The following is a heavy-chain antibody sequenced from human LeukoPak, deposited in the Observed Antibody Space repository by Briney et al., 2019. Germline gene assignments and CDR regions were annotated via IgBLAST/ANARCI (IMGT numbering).Heavy chain of an antibody. CDR2: INPSGGST. V-gene: IGHV1-46*01. J-gene: IGHJ4*02. D-gene: IGHD3-3*01. CDR3: ARGPPSLRFLEWLLLD. Sequence: GASVKVSCKASGYTFTSYYMHWVRQAPGQGLEWMGIINPSGGSTSYAQKFQGRVTMTRDMSTGTVYMELSSLRSEDTAVYYCARGPPSLRFLEWLLLDWGQGTLVTVSS. CDR1: GYTFTSYY.